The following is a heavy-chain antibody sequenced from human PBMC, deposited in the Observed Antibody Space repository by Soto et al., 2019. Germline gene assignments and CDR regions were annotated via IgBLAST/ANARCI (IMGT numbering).Heavy chain of an antibody. CDR1: GFTFSSYG. D-gene: IGHD5-12*01. CDR3: AKDGGPLVAKIIDWYFAL. J-gene: IGHJ2*01. CDR2: ISYDGSNK. Sequence: QVQLVESGGGVVQPGRSLRLSCAASGFTFSSYGMHWVRQAPGKGLEWVAVISYDGSNKYYADSVKGRFTISRDNSKNALYLQKNSLRAEDTAVYYCAKDGGPLVAKIIDWYFALWGRGNLVTVSS. V-gene: IGHV3-30*18.